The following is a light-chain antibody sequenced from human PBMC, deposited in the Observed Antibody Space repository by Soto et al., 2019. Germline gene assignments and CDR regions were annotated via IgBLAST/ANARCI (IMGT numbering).Light chain of an antibody. CDR2: EAS. Sequence: DIQLTQSPSLLSASIGDRVTITCRASHDISTFLAWYQQKPGKAPKLLIYEASTLQSGVPSRSSGSGSGTEFTLTISGLLPEDFAAYHCQQLYTLPFTFGQGTRLEIK. V-gene: IGKV1-9*01. CDR3: QQLYTLPFT. CDR1: HDISTF. J-gene: IGKJ5*01.